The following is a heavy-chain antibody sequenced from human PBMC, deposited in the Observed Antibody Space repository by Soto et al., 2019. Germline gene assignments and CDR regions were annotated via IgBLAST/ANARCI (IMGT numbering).Heavy chain of an antibody. V-gene: IGHV4-34*01. J-gene: IGHJ4*02. Sequence: SETLSLTCAVYGGSFSGYYWSWIRQPPGKGLEWIGEINHSGSTNYNPSLKSRVTISVDTSKNQFSLKLSSVTAADTAVYYCASIYDSSGYYYGHWGQGTLVTVSS. D-gene: IGHD3-22*01. CDR3: ASIYDSSGYYYGH. CDR1: GGSFSGYY. CDR2: INHSGST.